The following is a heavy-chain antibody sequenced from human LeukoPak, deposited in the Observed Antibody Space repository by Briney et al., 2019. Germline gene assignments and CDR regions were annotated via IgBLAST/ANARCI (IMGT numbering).Heavy chain of an antibody. J-gene: IGHJ4*02. Sequence: SQTLSLTCVVSGDSVSSKNGAWNWIRQSPSRSLEWLGRTYYRSKWYNDYAESMEGRMTISQDTSKNQYSLHLNSVTPDDTAVYYCARDFGTTGWHTFDYWGQGTLATVSS. CDR3: ARDFGTTGWHTFDY. CDR1: GDSVSSKNGA. D-gene: IGHD6-19*01. V-gene: IGHV6-1*01. CDR2: TYYRSKWYN.